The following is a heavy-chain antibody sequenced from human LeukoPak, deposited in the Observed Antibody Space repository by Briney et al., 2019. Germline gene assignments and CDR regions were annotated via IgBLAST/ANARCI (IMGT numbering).Heavy chain of an antibody. Sequence: GGCLRLSCTASGFTFSSYAMHWVRQAPGKGLEYVSAISSNGGSTYYADSVKGRFTISRDNSKNTLYLQMSSLRAEDTAVYYCVMVGYYYYGMDVWGQGTTVTVSS. D-gene: IGHD4/OR15-4a*01. V-gene: IGHV3-64D*06. CDR3: VMVGYYYYGMDV. J-gene: IGHJ6*02. CDR2: ISSNGGST. CDR1: GFTFSSYA.